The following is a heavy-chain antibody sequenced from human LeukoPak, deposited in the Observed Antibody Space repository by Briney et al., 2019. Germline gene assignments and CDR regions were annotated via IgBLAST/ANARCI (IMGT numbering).Heavy chain of an antibody. CDR2: ISGSGVST. D-gene: IGHD3-3*02. J-gene: IGHJ4*02. V-gene: IGHV3-23*01. Sequence: GGSLRLSCAASGFTFSSYAVSWVRQAPGKGLEWVSGISGSGVSTNYADSVKGRFTVSRDNSKNTLFLQMNSLRAEDTAVYYCAKEYSHFESTSPLDYWGQGTLVTVSS. CDR1: GFTFSSYA. CDR3: AKEYSHFESTSPLDY.